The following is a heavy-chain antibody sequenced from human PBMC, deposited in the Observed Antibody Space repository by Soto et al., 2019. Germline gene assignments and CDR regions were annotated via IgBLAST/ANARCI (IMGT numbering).Heavy chain of an antibody. CDR3: ARGLNGYSHYFDY. CDR1: GYTFTSYA. D-gene: IGHD5-18*01. CDR2: INAGNGNT. Sequence: GASVKVSCKASGYTFTSYALHWVRQAPGQRLEWMGWINAGNGNTKYSQKFQGRVTITRDTSASTAYMERSSLRSEDTAVYYCARGLNGYSHYFDYWGQGTLVTVSS. J-gene: IGHJ4*02. V-gene: IGHV1-3*01.